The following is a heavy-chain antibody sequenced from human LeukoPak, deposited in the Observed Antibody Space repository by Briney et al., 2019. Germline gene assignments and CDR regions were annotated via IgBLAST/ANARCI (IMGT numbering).Heavy chain of an antibody. CDR1: GYTFTSYD. CDR2: MNPNSGNT. CDR3: AGLGYCSGGSCYPPLDYYYYMDV. V-gene: IGHV1-8*01. J-gene: IGHJ6*03. Sequence: ASVKVSCKASGYTFTSYDINWVRQATGQGLEWMGWMNPNSGNTGYAQKFQGRVTMTRNPSISTAYMELSSLRSEDTAVYYCAGLGYCSGGSCYPPLDYYYYMDVWGKGTTVTVSS. D-gene: IGHD2-15*01.